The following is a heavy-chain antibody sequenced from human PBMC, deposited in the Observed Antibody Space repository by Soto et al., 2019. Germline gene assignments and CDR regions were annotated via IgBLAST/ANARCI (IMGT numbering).Heavy chain of an antibody. D-gene: IGHD3-3*01. V-gene: IGHV3-64D*08. CDR2: ISSNGGST. Sequence: PGGSLRLSCSASGFTFSSYAMHWVRQAPGKGLEYVSAISSNGGSTYYADSVKGRFTISRDNSKNTLYLQMSSLRAEDTAVYYCATYLNDFWSGYYAYYFDFWGQGTLVTVSS. J-gene: IGHJ4*02. CDR1: GFTFSSYA. CDR3: ATYLNDFWSGYYAYYFDF.